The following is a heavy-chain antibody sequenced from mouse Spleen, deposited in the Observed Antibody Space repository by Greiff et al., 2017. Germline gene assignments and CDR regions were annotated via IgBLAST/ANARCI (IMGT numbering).Heavy chain of an antibody. CDR1: GYSFTDYN. CDR2: INPNYGTT. J-gene: IGHJ4*01. CDR3: ARSYYGNYVAMDY. V-gene: IGHV1-39*01. Sequence: EVKLMESGPELVKPGASVKISCKASGYSFTDYNMNWVKQSNGKSLEWIGVINPNYGTTSYNQKFKGKTTLTVDQSSSTAYMQLNSLTSEDSAVYYCARSYYGNYVAMDYWGQGTSVTVSS. D-gene: IGHD2-1*01.